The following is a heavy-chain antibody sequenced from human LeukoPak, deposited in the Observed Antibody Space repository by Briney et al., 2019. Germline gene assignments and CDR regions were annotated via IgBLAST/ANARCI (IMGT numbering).Heavy chain of an antibody. J-gene: IGHJ6*02. D-gene: IGHD2-2*02. CDR3: ARDLGSRPAAIGYCYYHMDV. CDR2: ISWNSGRI. CDR1: GFIFDDYG. Sequence: PGRSLRLSCAVSGFIFDDYGMHWVRQASGKGLEWVSGISWNSGRIDYADSVKGRFSISRDNVKNSLYLQMNSLRVEDTALYYCARDLGSRPAAIGYCYYHMDVWGQGTTVTVSS. V-gene: IGHV3-9*01.